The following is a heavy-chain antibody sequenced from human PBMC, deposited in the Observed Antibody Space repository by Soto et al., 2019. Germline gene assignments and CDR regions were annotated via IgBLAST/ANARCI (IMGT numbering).Heavy chain of an antibody. J-gene: IGHJ6*02. V-gene: IGHV3-48*03. CDR3: ARGLMQLVQAYYYYAMDV. CDR2: ISSGGRTM. Sequence: GGSLRLSCAASGFTLSSYEMNWVRQAPGKGLEWVSYISSGGRTMYYADSVKGRFTISRDNTKNSLYLQMYGLRAEDTAAYYCARGLMQLVQAYYYYAMDVWGQGTTVTVSS. D-gene: IGHD6-6*01. CDR1: GFTLSSYE.